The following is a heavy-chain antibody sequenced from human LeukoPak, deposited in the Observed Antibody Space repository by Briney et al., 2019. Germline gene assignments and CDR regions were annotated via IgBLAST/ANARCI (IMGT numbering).Heavy chain of an antibody. D-gene: IGHD2-2*01. CDR3: ARGNAFDP. J-gene: IGHJ5*02. CDR2: IYHSGST. CDR1: GGSISSGNW. Sequence: SETLSLTCAVSGGSISSGNWWSWVRQPPGKGLEWIGEIYHSGSTNYNPSLKSRVTISVDTSKNQFSLKLSSVTAADTALYYCARGNAFDPWGQGTLVTVSS. V-gene: IGHV4-4*02.